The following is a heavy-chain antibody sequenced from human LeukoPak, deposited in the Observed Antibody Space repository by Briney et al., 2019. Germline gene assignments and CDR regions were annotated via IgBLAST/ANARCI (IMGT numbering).Heavy chain of an antibody. CDR1: GGSISSGSYY. J-gene: IGHJ6*03. CDR2: IYTSGRT. Sequence: PSQTLSLTCTVSGGSISSGSYYWSWIRQPAGKELDWIGRIYTSGRTNYSPSLKSRVTMSVHTSKNQFSLKLSSVTAADTAVYYCARVSYYEDMDVWGKGTTVTVSS. D-gene: IGHD1-26*01. V-gene: IGHV4-61*02. CDR3: ARVSYYEDMDV.